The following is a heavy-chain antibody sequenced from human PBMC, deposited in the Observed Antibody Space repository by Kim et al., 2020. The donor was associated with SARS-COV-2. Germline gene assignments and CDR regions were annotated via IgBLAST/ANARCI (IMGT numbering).Heavy chain of an antibody. D-gene: IGHD3-10*01. CDR2: ISSSSSYT. V-gene: IGHV3-11*06. Sequence: GGSLRLSCAASGFTFSDYYMSWIRQAPGKGLEWVSYISSSSSYTNYADSVKGRFTISRDNAKNSLYLQMNSLRAEDTAVYYCARDPAYYYGSGSYVFDYWGQGTLVTVSS. CDR1: GFTFSDYY. J-gene: IGHJ4*02. CDR3: ARDPAYYYGSGSYVFDY.